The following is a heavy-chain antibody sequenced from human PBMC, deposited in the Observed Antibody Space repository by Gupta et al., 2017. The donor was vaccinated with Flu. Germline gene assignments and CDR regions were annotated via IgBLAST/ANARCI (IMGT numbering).Heavy chain of an antibody. CDR2: INPNSGGT. CDR3: ARETSGVTMIVVAPTKAGGY. Sequence: QVQLVQSGAEAKKPGASVKVSCKASGYTFTGYYMHWVRQAPGQGLEWMGRINPNSGGTNNAQKFQGRVTMTRDTSISTAYMELSRLRSDDTAVYYCARETSGVTMIVVAPTKAGGYWGQGTLVTVSS. J-gene: IGHJ4*02. CDR1: GYTFTGYY. D-gene: IGHD3-22*01. V-gene: IGHV1-2*06.